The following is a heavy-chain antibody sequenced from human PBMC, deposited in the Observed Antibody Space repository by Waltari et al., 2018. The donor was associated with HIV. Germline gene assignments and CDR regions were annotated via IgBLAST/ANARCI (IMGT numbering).Heavy chain of an antibody. CDR1: GYTFTRNA. D-gene: IGHD4-17*01. CDR2: MNPNSGNT. J-gene: IGHJ1*01. CDR3: ARGGLPRTQH. V-gene: IGHV1-8*01. Sequence: QVQLVQPGAEVKKPGASLKVYSKASGYTFTRNALNWVRQATGQGLEWMGWMNPNSGNTGYAQKFQGRVTMTRNTSISTAYMELSSLRSEDTAVYYCARGGLPRTQHWGQGTLVTVSS.